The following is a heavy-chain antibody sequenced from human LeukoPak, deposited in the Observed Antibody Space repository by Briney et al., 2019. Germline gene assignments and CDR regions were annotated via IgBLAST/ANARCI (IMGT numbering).Heavy chain of an antibody. D-gene: IGHD3-3*01. V-gene: IGHV1-8*01. Sequence: ASVKVSCKASGYTFTSYDINWVRQATGQGLEWMGWMSPNSGNTGYAQKFQGRVTMTRNTSISTAYMELSSLRSEDTAVYYCARFLRNNYDFWSGYYNYIDYWGQGTLVTVSS. CDR2: MSPNSGNT. CDR1: GYTFTSYD. J-gene: IGHJ4*02. CDR3: ARFLRNNYDFWSGYYNYIDY.